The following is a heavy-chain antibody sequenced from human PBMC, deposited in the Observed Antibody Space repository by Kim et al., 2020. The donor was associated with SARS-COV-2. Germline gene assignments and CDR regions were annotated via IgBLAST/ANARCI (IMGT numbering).Heavy chain of an antibody. CDR2: INPSGGST. CDR1: GYTFTSYY. CDR3: AREMATTSLYYYGMDV. V-gene: IGHV1-46*01. J-gene: IGHJ6*02. D-gene: IGHD5-12*01. Sequence: ASVKVSCKASGYTFTSYYMHWVRQAPGQGLEWMGIINPSGGSTSYAQKFQGRVTMTRDTSTSTVYMDLSSLRSEDTAVYYCAREMATTSLYYYGMDVWGQGTTVTVSS.